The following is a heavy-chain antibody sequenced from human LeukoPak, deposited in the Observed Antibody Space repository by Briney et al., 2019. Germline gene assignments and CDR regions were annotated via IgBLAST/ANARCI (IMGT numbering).Heavy chain of an antibody. J-gene: IGHJ6*04. CDR2: IWYDGSNK. CDR3: ARDCYYGSGSYLSYYYGMDV. V-gene: IGHV3-33*01. D-gene: IGHD3-10*01. CDR1: GFTFSSYG. Sequence: GGSLRLSCAASGFTFSSYGMHWVRQAPGKGLEWVAAIWYDGSNKYYADSVKGRFTISRDNSKNTLYLQMNSLRAEDTAVYYCARDCYYGSGSYLSYYYGMDVWGKGTTVTVSS.